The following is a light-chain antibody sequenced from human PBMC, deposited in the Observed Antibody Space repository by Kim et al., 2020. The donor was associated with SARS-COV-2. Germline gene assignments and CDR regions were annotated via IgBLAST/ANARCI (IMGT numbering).Light chain of an antibody. CDR2: CYS. CDR1: SNVSKS. CDR3: QAWDSSSDHRVV. J-gene: IGLJ2*01. V-gene: IGLV3-21*04. Sequence: EKTATRSCGGNSNVSKSVSVYQRQSGHDPDLVITCYSDRPSGIPERYPSSNAVNTATLTLSRAEAGSEDDFYCQAWDSSSDHRVVFGGGTQLTVL.